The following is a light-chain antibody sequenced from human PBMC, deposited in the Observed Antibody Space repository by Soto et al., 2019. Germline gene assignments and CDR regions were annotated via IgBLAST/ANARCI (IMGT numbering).Light chain of an antibody. J-gene: IGLJ2*01. V-gene: IGLV1-51*01. CDR3: GTWDSSLSAEV. CDR2: DNN. CDR1: SSNIGNNY. Sequence: QAVVTQPPSVSAAPGQKVTISCSGSSSNIGNNYVSWYQQFPGTAPKLLIHDNNKRPSGIPDRFSGSKSGTSATLGITGLQTGAEAEYYCGTWDSSLSAEVFGGGTKLTVL.